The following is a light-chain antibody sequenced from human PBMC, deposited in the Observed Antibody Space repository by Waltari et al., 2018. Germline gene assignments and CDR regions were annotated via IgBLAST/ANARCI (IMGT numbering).Light chain of an antibody. CDR1: SSDVGSYNL. CDR3: CSYAGSSTLVV. J-gene: IGLJ2*01. Sequence: QSALTQPASVSGSPGQSITISCTGTSSDVGSYNLVSWYQQHPGKAPKLMIYEVSKRHSGVSHRFSVSNSGNTASLTISGLQAEDEADYYCCSYAGSSTLVVFGGGTKLTVL. CDR2: EVS. V-gene: IGLV2-23*02.